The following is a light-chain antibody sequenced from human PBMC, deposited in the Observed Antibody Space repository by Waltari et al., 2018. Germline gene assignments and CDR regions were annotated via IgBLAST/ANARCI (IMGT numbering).Light chain of an antibody. V-gene: IGLV2-14*03. J-gene: IGLJ2*01. CDR2: DVM. CDR3: SSFSSISILL. CDR1: SSDIGSQTS. Sequence: QSALTQRASVSGSPGPSITISCTGTSSDIGSQTSVSWYQQHPGKAPNLIIYDVMNRPSGVSSRFSGSKSGNTASLTISDLQADDEAEYYCSSFSSISILLFGGGTKVTVL.